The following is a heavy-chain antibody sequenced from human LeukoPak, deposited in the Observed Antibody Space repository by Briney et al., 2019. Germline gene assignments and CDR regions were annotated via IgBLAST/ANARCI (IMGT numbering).Heavy chain of an antibody. D-gene: IGHD3-10*01. V-gene: IGHV4-59*01. CDR2: IYYSGNT. J-gene: IGHJ3*02. CDR1: GGSISSYY. Sequence: SETLSLTCTVSGGSISSYYWSWIRQPPGKGLEWIGYIYYSGNTNYNPSLKSRVSISVDTSKNQFSLRLTPVTAADTAVYYCARNLWFGESSDAFYIWGQGTMVTVSS. CDR3: ARNLWFGESSDAFYI.